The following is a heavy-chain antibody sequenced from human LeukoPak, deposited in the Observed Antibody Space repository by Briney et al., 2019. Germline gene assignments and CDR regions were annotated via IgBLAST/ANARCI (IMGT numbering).Heavy chain of an antibody. D-gene: IGHD2-15*01. Sequence: PGGYLRLSCAASGFTFSSYGMHWVRQAPGKGLEWVAFIRYDGSNKYYADSVKGRFTISRDNSKNTLYLRMNSLRAEDTAVYYCAKDAAGYCSGGSCYTHYYYYYMDVWGKGTTVTISS. CDR1: GFTFSSYG. CDR3: AKDAAGYCSGGSCYTHYYYYYMDV. V-gene: IGHV3-30*02. J-gene: IGHJ6*03. CDR2: IRYDGSNK.